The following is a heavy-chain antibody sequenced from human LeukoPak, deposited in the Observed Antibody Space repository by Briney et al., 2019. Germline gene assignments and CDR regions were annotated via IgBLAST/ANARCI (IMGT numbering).Heavy chain of an antibody. V-gene: IGHV3-30*18. J-gene: IGHJ4*02. D-gene: IGHD2-8*01. Sequence: GGSLRLSCAASGFTFSSYGMHWVRQAPGKGLEWVAVISYDGSNKYYADSVKGRFTISRDNAKNTLYLQMNSLRAEDTAVYYCAKTDRYCTNGVCTTFDYWGQGTLVTVSS. CDR2: ISYDGSNK. CDR1: GFTFSSYG. CDR3: AKTDRYCTNGVCTTFDY.